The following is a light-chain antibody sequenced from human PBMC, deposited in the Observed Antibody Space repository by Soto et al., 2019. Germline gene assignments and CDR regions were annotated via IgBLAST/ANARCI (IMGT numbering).Light chain of an antibody. CDR2: STN. CDR1: SSNIGSNT. V-gene: IGLV1-44*01. CDR3: AAWDGSLNVVL. Sequence: QLVLTQPPSASGTPGQRVTISCSGSSSNIGSNTVNWYQQLPGSAPKLLMYSTNQRPSGVPDRFSGSKSGTSASLAISGLQSEDAADYYCAAWDGSLNVVLFGGGTKVTVL. J-gene: IGLJ2*01.